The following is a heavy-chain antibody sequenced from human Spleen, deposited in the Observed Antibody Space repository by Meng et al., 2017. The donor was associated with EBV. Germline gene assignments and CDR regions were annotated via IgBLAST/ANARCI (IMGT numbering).Heavy chain of an antibody. CDR1: GGSSGRVHW. Sequence: FQQQESGPVLLKPSGTMSLTCTVSGGSSGRVHWWTWVRQPPGKGLEWIGEIYHSGSTTYNPSLKSRVTISIPKSKNQFSLKLTSVTAADTAVYFCARGRFTIAEPTAFDYWGQGALVTVSS. CDR2: IYHSGST. CDR3: ARGRFTIAEPTAFDY. D-gene: IGHD6-13*01. J-gene: IGHJ4*02. V-gene: IGHV4-4*02.